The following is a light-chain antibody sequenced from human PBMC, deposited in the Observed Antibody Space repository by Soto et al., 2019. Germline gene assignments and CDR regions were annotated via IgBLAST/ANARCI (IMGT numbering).Light chain of an antibody. CDR3: SSYTSRNTEV. V-gene: IGLV2-14*03. Sequence: QSALTQPASVSGSPGQSITISCTGTSSDVGAYNYVSWYQHHPGEAPKLIIYDVSDRPSGVSNRFSASKSGNTASLTISGLKAEDEADYYCSSYTSRNTEVFGTGTRSPS. J-gene: IGLJ1*01. CDR2: DVS. CDR1: SSDVGAYNY.